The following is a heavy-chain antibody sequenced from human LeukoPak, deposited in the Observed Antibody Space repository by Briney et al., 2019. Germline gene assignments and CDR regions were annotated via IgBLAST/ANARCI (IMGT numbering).Heavy chain of an antibody. CDR3: ARGYSSSWYPNYYYMDV. D-gene: IGHD6-13*01. V-gene: IGHV4-39*07. Sequence: PSETLSLTCTVSGGSISSSSYYWGWIRQPPGKGLEWIGSIYYSGSTYYNPSLKSRVTISVDTSKNQFSLKLSSVTAADTAVYYCARGYSSSWYPNYYYMDVWGKGTTVTISS. CDR1: GGSISSSSYY. CDR2: IYYSGST. J-gene: IGHJ6*03.